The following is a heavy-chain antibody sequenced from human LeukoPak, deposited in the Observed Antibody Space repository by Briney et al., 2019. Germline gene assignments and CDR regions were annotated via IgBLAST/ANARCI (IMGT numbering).Heavy chain of an antibody. CDR1: GYTFTNYD. V-gene: IGHV1-8*03. Sequence: ASVKVSCQASGYTFTNYDIIWVRQAAGQGLEWMGWMNPNSGNTGYAQKFQGRLTITRNASISTAYMELSSLRSDDTAVYYCARTKPDNSEIYNWGQGTLVTVSS. CDR3: ARTKPDNSEIYN. D-gene: IGHD3-22*01. J-gene: IGHJ4*02. CDR2: MNPNSGNT.